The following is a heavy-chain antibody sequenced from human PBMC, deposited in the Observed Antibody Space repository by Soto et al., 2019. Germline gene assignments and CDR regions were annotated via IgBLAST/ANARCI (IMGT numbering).Heavy chain of an antibody. CDR2: IIPIFGTA. CDR3: LPHYYDSSGTGAFDI. J-gene: IGHJ3*02. CDR1: GGTFSSYA. D-gene: IGHD3-22*01. Sequence: SVKVSCKASGGTFSSYAISWVRQAPGQGLEWMGGIIPIFGTANYAQKFQGRVTITADESTSTAYMELSSLRSENTAVYYCLPHYYDSSGTGAFDIWGQGTMVTVSS. V-gene: IGHV1-69*13.